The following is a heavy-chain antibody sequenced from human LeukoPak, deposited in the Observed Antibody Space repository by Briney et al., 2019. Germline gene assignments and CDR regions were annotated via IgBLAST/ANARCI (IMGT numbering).Heavy chain of an antibody. CDR2: VMQVGGEK. J-gene: IGHJ4*02. Sequence: GGSLRLSCAASGFTFSNYWMSWVRQAPGKGLEWVANVMQVGGEKYYVDSVKGRFTISRDNAKNSLYLQMSSLRAEDTAIYYCVGDNGYSSGHAFDYWGQGTLVTVSS. CDR1: GFTFSNYW. CDR3: VGDNGYSSGHAFDY. V-gene: IGHV3-7*04. D-gene: IGHD2-8*02.